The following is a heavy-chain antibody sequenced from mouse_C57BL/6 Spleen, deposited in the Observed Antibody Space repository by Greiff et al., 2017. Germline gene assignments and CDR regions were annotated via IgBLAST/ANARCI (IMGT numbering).Heavy chain of an antibody. CDR3: ARCYYGSSPYFDY. V-gene: IGHV1-64*01. Sequence: VQLQQPGAELVKPGASVKLSCKASGYTFTSYWMHWVKQRPGQGLEWIGMIHPNSGSTNYNEKFKSKATLTVDKSSSTAYMQLSILTSEDSAVYYCARCYYGSSPYFDYWGQGTTLTVSS. CDR1: GYTFTSYW. CDR2: IHPNSGST. D-gene: IGHD1-1*01. J-gene: IGHJ2*01.